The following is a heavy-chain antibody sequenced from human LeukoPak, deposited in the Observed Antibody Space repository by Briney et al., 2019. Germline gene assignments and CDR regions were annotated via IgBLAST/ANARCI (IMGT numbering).Heavy chain of an antibody. CDR2: IYYSGST. CDR3: ARHSSVLPFDY. Sequence: SETLSLTCTVSGDSIGTSSYYWGWIRQPPGKGLEWIGSIYYSGSTFYNPSLKSRVTIFVDTSRNQFSLKLSSVTAADTAVYYCARHSSVLPFDYWGQGTLVAVSS. D-gene: IGHD3-10*01. J-gene: IGHJ4*02. V-gene: IGHV4-39*01. CDR1: GDSIGTSSYY.